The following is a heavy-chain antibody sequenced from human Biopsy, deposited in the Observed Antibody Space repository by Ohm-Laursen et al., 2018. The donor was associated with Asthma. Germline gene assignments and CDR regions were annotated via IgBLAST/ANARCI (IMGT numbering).Heavy chain of an antibody. CDR1: GFTFNSYG. D-gene: IGHD3-3*01. CDR2: ISYDGRNK. J-gene: IGHJ6*02. V-gene: IGHV3-30*03. CDR3: ARGAYYDFWSGYSRPIPGYYGMDV. Sequence: SLRLSCTASGFTFNSYGMHWVRQAPGKGLEWVAVISYDGRNKYYGDSVKGRFTISRDNSKNTVYLQMISLRVEDTSVYYCARGAYYDFWSGYSRPIPGYYGMDVWGHGTTATVSS.